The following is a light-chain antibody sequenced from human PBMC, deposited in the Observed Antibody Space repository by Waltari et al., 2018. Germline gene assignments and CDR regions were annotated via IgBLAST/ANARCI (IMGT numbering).Light chain of an antibody. J-gene: IGKJ3*01. Sequence: DIQMTQSPSSLSASVGDRVTITCQASQDISNYLNWYQQKPGKAPKLLIYDASNFETGGPSRFSGSGSGTDFTFTISSLQPEDIATYYGQQYENPPVGTFGPGTKVDIK. V-gene: IGKV1-33*01. CDR3: QQYENPPVGT. CDR1: QDISNY. CDR2: DAS.